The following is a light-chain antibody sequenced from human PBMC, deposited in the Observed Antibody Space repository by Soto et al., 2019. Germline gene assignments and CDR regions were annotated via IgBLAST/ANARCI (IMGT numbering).Light chain of an antibody. CDR2: EVI. J-gene: IGLJ2*01. CDR3: SSYTSGSTVV. V-gene: IGLV2-14*01. Sequence: QSALTQPASVSGSPGQSITISCTGTSSDIGTYNYVSWYRQYPGQTPKLLIYEVINRPSGVSNRFSGSKSGNTASLTISGLQAEDEADYYCSSYTSGSTVVFGGGTKLTVL. CDR1: SSDIGTYNY.